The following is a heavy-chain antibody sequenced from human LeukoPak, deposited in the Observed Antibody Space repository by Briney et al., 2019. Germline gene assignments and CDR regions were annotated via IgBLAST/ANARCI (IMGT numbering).Heavy chain of an antibody. J-gene: IGHJ4*02. CDR1: GFTFSDYY. CDR2: ISRSGSTI. CDR3: ASGKWHYYDSSGYSY. V-gene: IGHV3-11*01. Sequence: RGSLRLSCAASGFTFSDYYMSWIRQAPGKGLEWVSYISRSGSTIYYADTVKGRFTSSRDNAKNSLYLQMNRLRAEDTAVYYCASGKWHYYDSSGYSYWGQGTLVTVSS. D-gene: IGHD3-22*01.